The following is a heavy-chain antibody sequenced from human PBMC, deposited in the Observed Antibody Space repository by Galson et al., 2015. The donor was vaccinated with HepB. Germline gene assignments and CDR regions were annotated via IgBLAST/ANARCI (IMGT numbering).Heavy chain of an antibody. Sequence: SLRLSCAASGFFFSSYAMHWVRQAPGKGLEWLAVISYDVGHKYHADSGNGRFTISRDNSNNTLFLEVKNLRPEDTAIYYCSRARGDYYNSGPAFWGRGTLVTVST. D-gene: IGHD3-10*01. CDR1: GFFFSSYA. CDR3: SRARGDYYNSGPAF. J-gene: IGHJ4*02. V-gene: IGHV3-30*04. CDR2: ISYDVGHK.